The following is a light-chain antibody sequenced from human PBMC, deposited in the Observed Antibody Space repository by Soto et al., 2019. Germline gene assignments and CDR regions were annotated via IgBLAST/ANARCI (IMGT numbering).Light chain of an antibody. V-gene: IGLV4-60*03. CDR3: ETWDSNTRV. Sequence: QLVLTQSSSASASLGSSVKLTCTLSSGHNSYIIAWHQQRPGKAPRYLMKVENSGSYNKGSGVPDRFSGSSSGADRYLTISSLQSEDEADYYCETWDSNTRVFGGGTKLTVL. J-gene: IGLJ3*02. CDR1: SGHNSYI. CDR2: VENSGSY.